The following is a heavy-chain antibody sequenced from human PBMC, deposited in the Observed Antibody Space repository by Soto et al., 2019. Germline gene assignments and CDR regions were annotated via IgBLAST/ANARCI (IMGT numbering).Heavy chain of an antibody. CDR3: ARRIVDTAMVNVYYGMDV. CDR2: MYYSGRA. CDR1: GASISSGTHF. Sequence: SETLSLTCSVSGASISSGTHFWSWIRQRPGKGLEWIGYMYYSGRAYYKPSLKSRVTISLDTSKNQFSLKLSSVTAADTAVYYCARRIVDTAMVNVYYGMDVWGQGTTVTVSS. D-gene: IGHD5-18*01. J-gene: IGHJ6*02. V-gene: IGHV4-31*03.